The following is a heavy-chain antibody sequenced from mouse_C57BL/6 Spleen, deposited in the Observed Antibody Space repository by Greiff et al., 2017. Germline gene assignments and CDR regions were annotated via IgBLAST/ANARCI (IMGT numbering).Heavy chain of an antibody. CDR2: INPNNGGT. V-gene: IGHV1-26*01. Sequence: EVKLQQSGPELVKPGASVKISCKASGYTFTDYYLNWVKQSHGQSLEWIGDINPNNGGTSYNQKFKGKATLTVDKYSSPAYMELRSLTSEDCAVYDGARRGDVRVFDYWGQGTTLTVSS. J-gene: IGHJ2*01. CDR1: GYTFTDYY. CDR3: ARRGDVRVFDY.